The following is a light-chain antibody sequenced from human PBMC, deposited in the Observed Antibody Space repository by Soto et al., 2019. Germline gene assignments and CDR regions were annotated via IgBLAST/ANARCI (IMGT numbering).Light chain of an antibody. CDR3: QRYNNWPPKWT. CDR2: GAS. CDR1: QSVSSN. V-gene: IGKV3-15*01. Sequence: EIVMTQSPATLSVSPGERATLSCRASQSVSSNLAWYQQKPGQGPRLLIYGASTRATGIPARFSGSGSGTEFTLTISSLQSEDFAVYYCQRYNNWPPKWTFGQGTKVDIK. J-gene: IGKJ1*01.